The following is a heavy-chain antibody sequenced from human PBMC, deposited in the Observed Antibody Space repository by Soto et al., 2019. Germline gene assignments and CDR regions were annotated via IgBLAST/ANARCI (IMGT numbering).Heavy chain of an antibody. CDR1: GGSFGGYY. Sequence: SETLSLTCAVYGGSFGGYYWSWVGQPPGKGLEWIGEINHSGSTNYNASLKSRVTISVDTSKIQFSLRLISVTAADTAVYYCARLNSAGTSRPSQWGQGTLVTVAS. CDR3: ARLNSAGTSRPSQ. J-gene: IGHJ4*02. V-gene: IGHV4-34*01. D-gene: IGHD6-13*01. CDR2: INHSGST.